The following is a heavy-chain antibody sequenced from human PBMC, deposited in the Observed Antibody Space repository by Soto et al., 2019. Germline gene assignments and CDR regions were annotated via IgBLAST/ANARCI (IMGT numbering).Heavy chain of an antibody. V-gene: IGHV4-61*01. CDR1: GGSVSSGSYY. CDR2: IHYSGST. CDR3: ARTLYGDNVDY. J-gene: IGHJ4*02. D-gene: IGHD4-17*01. Sequence: SETLSLTCTVSGGSVSSGSYYWSWIRQSPGKGLEWIGYIHYSGSTNYNPSLKSRVTISVDTSKNQFSLKLSSVTAADTAVYYCARTLYGDNVDYWGQGTLVTVSS.